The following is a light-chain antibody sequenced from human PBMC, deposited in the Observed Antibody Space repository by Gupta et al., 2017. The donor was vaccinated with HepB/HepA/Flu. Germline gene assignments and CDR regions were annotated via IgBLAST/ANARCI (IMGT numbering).Light chain of an antibody. J-gene: IGLJ2*01. CDR1: SSNIGAGYD. V-gene: IGLV1-40*01. CDR2: VNS. Sequence: QSVLTQPPSVSGAPGQRVTISCTGSSSNIGAGYDVHWYQQLPGTAPKLLIYVNSNRPSGVPDRFSGSKSGTSASLAITGLQAEEEADYYCQSYDSSLSGSVVFGGGTKLTVL. CDR3: QSYDSSLSGSVV.